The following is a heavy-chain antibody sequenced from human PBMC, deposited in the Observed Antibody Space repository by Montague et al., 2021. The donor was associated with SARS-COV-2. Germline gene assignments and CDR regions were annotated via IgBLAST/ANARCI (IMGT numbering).Heavy chain of an antibody. CDR2: IKQDGSEK. J-gene: IGHJ4*02. V-gene: IGHV3-7*01. CDR1: GFTFSSYW. CDR3: ARDLRYFDWLFHSSGYYNYFDY. D-gene: IGHD3-9*01. Sequence: SLRLSCAASGFTFSSYWTSWVRQAPGKGLEWVAHIKQDGSEKYYVDSVKGRFTISRDNAKNSLYLQMNSLRAEDTAVYYCARDLRYFDWLFHSSGYYNYFDYWGQGTLVTVSS.